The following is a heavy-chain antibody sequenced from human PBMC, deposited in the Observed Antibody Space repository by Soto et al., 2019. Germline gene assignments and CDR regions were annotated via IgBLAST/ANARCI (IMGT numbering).Heavy chain of an antibody. V-gene: IGHV3-23*01. CDR3: ARDGIGVVVPAAIAFDI. D-gene: IGHD2-2*01. CDR2: ISGSGSNT. Sequence: GGSLRLSCAASAFTFSSYAMGWVRQAPGKGLEWVSAISGSGSNTYYADSVKGRFTISRDNAKNSLYLQMNSLRAEDTAVYYCARDGIGVVVPAAIAFDIWGQGTMVTVSS. CDR1: AFTFSSYA. J-gene: IGHJ3*02.